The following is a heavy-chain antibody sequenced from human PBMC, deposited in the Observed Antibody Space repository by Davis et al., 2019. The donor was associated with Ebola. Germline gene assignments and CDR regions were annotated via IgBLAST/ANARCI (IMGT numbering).Heavy chain of an antibody. J-gene: IGHJ4*02. V-gene: IGHV1-2*02. CDR1: GYTFTGYY. Sequence: ASVKVSCKASGYTFTGYYMHWVRQAPGQGLEWMGWINPNSGGTNYVQKFQGRVTMTRDTSISTAYMELSRLRSDDTAVYYCARDSYQDRIVILNTYFDYWGQGTLVTVSS. CDR2: INPNSGGT. CDR3: ARDSYQDRIVILNTYFDY. D-gene: IGHD1-14*01.